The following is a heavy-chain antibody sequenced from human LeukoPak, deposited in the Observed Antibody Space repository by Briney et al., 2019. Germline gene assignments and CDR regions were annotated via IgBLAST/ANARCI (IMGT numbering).Heavy chain of an antibody. CDR3: ARIITMTDGFDY. Sequence: SVKVSCKASVGTFSRYAISWVSRAGGPGLEWMGGIIPIFGTANYAQKFQGRVTITADESTSTAYMELSSLRSEDTAVYYCARIITMTDGFDYWGQGTLVTVSS. D-gene: IGHD3-22*01. J-gene: IGHJ4*02. CDR1: VGTFSRYA. CDR2: IIPIFGTA. V-gene: IGHV1-69*13.